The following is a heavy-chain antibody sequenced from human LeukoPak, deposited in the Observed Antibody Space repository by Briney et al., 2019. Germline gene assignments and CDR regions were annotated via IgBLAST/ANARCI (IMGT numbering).Heavy chain of an antibody. CDR3: TRESGSYHGNDY. Sequence: ASVKVSCKASGYTFTGYYMHWVRRAPGQGLEWMGRINPNNGATNYAQKFQGRVTITGDTSISTAYMELSSLRSDDTAVYYCTRESGSYHGNDYWGQGTLVTVSS. J-gene: IGHJ4*02. CDR1: GYTFTGYY. CDR2: INPNNGAT. V-gene: IGHV1-2*06. D-gene: IGHD1-26*01.